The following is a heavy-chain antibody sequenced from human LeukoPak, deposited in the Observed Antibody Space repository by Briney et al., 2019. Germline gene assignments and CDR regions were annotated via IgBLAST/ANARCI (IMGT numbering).Heavy chain of an antibody. CDR2: INHSGST. CDR1: GGSFSGYY. V-gene: IGHV4-34*01. J-gene: IGHJ4*02. Sequence: SETLSLTRAVYGGSFSGYYWSWIRQPPGKGLEWIGEINHSGSTNYNPSLKSRVTISVDTSKNQFSLKLSSVTAADTAVYYCASLLAAAGTDYWGQGTLVTVSS. CDR3: ASLLAAAGTDY. D-gene: IGHD6-13*01.